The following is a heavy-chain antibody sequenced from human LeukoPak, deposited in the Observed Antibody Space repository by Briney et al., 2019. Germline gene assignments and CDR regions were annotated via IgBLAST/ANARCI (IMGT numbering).Heavy chain of an antibody. V-gene: IGHV3-66*01. Sequence: PGGSLRLSCAASGFTVSSNYMSWVRQAPGKGLEWVSVIYSGGSTYYADSVKGRFTISRDNSKNTLYLQMNSLRAEDTAVYYCARVGYYGSGSQPYYFDYWGQGTLVTVPS. J-gene: IGHJ4*02. D-gene: IGHD3-10*01. CDR3: ARVGYYGSGSQPYYFDY. CDR2: IYSGGST. CDR1: GFTVSSNY.